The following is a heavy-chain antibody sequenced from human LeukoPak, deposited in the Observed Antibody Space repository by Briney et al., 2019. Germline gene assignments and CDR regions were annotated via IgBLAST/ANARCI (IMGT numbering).Heavy chain of an antibody. J-gene: IGHJ4*02. V-gene: IGHV3-23*01. Sequence: GGSLRLSCAASGFTFSSYAMSWVRQAPGKGLEWVSAISGSGGSTYYADSVKGRFTISRDNSKNTLYLQMNSLRAEDTAVYYCAKDSPYYYGSGPVGFDYWGQGILVTVSS. CDR1: GFTFSSYA. CDR2: ISGSGGST. D-gene: IGHD3-10*01. CDR3: AKDSPYYYGSGPVGFDY.